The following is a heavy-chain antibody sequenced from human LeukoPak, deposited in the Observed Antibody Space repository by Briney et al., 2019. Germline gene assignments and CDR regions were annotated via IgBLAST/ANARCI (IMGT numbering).Heavy chain of an antibody. CDR3: ARDSLVGGGSYFDY. J-gene: IGHJ4*02. CDR1: GFTFSSYG. D-gene: IGHD1-26*01. V-gene: IGHV3-33*01. CDR2: IWYDGSNK. Sequence: GGSLRLSCAASGFTFSSYGMHWVRQAPGKGLEWVAVIWYDGSNKYYADSVKGRFTISRDNSKNTLYLQMNSLRAEDTAVYYCARDSLVGGGSYFDYWGQGTLVTVSS.